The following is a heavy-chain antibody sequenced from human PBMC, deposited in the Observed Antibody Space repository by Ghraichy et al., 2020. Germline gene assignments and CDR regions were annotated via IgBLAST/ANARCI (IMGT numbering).Heavy chain of an antibody. J-gene: IGHJ4*02. Sequence: ASVKVSCKASGYTFTSDYIHWVRQAPGLGLEWMGRINPNSGVTTYAQKFQGRVTMTRDTSISTAYMELSTLRSDDAAVYYCARVDGDDSSGYYWPWGQGTLVTVSS. V-gene: IGHV1-2*06. D-gene: IGHD3-22*01. CDR3: ARVDGDDSSGYYWP. CDR1: GYTFTSDY. CDR2: INPNSGVT.